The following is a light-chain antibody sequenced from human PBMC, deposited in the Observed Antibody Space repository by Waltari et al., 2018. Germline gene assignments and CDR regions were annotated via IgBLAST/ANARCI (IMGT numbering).Light chain of an antibody. CDR3: QQYNNWPRT. J-gene: IGKJ1*01. CDR2: CAS. CDR1: QSVSSN. Sequence: EIVMTQSPATLSVSPGERAPLPCRASQSVSSNLAWYQQKPGQAPRLLIYCASTRAIGIPARFSGSGSGTEFTLNISSLQSEDFAVYYCQQYNNWPRTFGQGTKVEIK. V-gene: IGKV3-15*01.